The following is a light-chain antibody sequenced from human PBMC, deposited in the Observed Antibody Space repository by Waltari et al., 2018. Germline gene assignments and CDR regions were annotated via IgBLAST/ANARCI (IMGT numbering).Light chain of an antibody. CDR3: ASFTGNVV. CDR1: SSDVGGYNY. V-gene: IGLV2-14*03. J-gene: IGLJ2*01. CDR2: DVD. Sequence: QSALTQPASVSGSPGQSITLSCTGTSSDVGGYNYVSWYQQHPGKAPKLLIYDVDYRPSGVSNRFSGSKTVNTASLTISGLQAVDEAVYYCASFTGNVVFGGGTKLTVL.